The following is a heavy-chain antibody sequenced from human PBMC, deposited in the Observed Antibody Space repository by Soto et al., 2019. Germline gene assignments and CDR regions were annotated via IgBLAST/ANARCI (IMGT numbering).Heavy chain of an antibody. CDR1: GGTFSSYA. CDR2: INPIFGTG. Sequence: QVQLVQSGAEVKKPGSSVKVSCKASGGTFSSYAISWVRQAPGQGLEWMGGINPIFGTGNYAQKFQGRVTITADESTITAYMELSSLRSEDTAVYYCARANSNYVGSYGMDVWGQGTTVTVSS. D-gene: IGHD4-4*01. J-gene: IGHJ6*02. CDR3: ARANSNYVGSYGMDV. V-gene: IGHV1-69*01.